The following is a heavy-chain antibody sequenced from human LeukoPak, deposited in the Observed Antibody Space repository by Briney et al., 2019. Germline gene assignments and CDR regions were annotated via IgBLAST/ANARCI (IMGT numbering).Heavy chain of an antibody. CDR3: ARAPYCSSTSCYSPSYYYYYGMDV. J-gene: IGHJ6*02. CDR1: GGSISSGGYY. CDR2: INHSGST. D-gene: IGHD2-2*02. V-gene: IGHV4-31*03. Sequence: SETLSLTCTVSGGSISSGGYYWSWIRQHPGKGLEWIGEINHSGSTNYNPSLKSRVTISVDTSKNQFSLKLSSVTAADTAVYYCARAPYCSSTSCYSPSYYYYYGMDVWGQGTTVTVSS.